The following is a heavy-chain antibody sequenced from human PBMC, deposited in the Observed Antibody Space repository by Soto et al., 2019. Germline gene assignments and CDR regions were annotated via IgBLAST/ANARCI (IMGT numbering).Heavy chain of an antibody. J-gene: IGHJ4*02. CDR2: ISSSSSYI. CDR1: GFTFSSYS. Sequence: GGSLRLSCAASGFTFSSYSMNWVRQAPGKGLEWVSSISSSSSYIYYADSVKGRFTISRDNAKNSLYLQMNSLRAEDTAVYYCARLLGSGYAGVDYWGQGTLVTVSS. V-gene: IGHV3-21*01. CDR3: ARLLGSGYAGVDY. D-gene: IGHD5-12*01.